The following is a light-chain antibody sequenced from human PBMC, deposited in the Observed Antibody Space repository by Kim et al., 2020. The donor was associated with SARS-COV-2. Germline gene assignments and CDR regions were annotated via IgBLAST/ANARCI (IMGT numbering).Light chain of an antibody. Sequence: PGERATLSCRASQSIASGYIAWYQQKPGQAPRLLIYGASNRATDIPFRFSASGSGTDFILTISRLEPEDFAVYHCQQYHTSPWTFGQGTKV. CDR1: QSIASGY. V-gene: IGKV3-20*01. J-gene: IGKJ1*01. CDR2: GAS. CDR3: QQYHTSPWT.